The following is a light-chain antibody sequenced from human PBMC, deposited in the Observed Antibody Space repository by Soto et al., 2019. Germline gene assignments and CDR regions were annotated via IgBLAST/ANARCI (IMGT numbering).Light chain of an antibody. CDR1: QSISSW. CDR3: QQYNSYSPA. J-gene: IGKJ1*01. Sequence: DIQMTQSPSTLSASVGDRVTITCRASQSISSWLAWYQQKPGKAPKLMIYKASSLESGVPSRFSGSGYGTEFTLTISSLQPDNFATYYGQQYNSYSPAFAQGPRWIS. V-gene: IGKV1-5*03. CDR2: KAS.